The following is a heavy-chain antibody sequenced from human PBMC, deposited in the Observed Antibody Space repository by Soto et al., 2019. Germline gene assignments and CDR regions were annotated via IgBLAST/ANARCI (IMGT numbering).Heavy chain of an antibody. CDR1: GFAFRSHP. V-gene: IGHV3-23*01. D-gene: IGHD3-22*01. J-gene: IGHJ3*02. CDR2: ISDGGDLT. Sequence: GGSLRLSCAASGFAFRSHPMSWVRQAPEKGLEWVAGISDGGDLTYNADSVRGRFTISRDNSRNTLYLQMNSVRAEGTAVYYCARRVIGSPGAFAIWGQGTMVTV. CDR3: ARRVIGSPGAFAI.